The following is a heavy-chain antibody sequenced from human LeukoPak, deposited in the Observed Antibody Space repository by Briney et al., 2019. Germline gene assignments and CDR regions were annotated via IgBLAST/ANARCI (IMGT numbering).Heavy chain of an antibody. D-gene: IGHD5-24*01. CDR1: GFTFSSYW. J-gene: IGHJ4*02. CDR3: ARDPIEMATIAPRTLDY. CDR2: INSDGSST. V-gene: IGHV3-74*01. Sequence: PGGSLRLSCAASGFTFSSYWMHWVRQAPGKGLVWVSRINSDGSSTSYADSVKGRFTISRDNAKNTQYLQMNSLRAEDTAVYYCARDPIEMATIAPRTLDYWGQGTLVTVSS.